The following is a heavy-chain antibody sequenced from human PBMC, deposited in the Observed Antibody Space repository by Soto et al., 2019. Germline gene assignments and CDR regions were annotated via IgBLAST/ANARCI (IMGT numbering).Heavy chain of an antibody. Sequence: PSETLSLTCTVSGASISSGTFYWGWIRQPPGKGLEWIGYIYYSDNTYSNPSLKSRVAISGGTSRNQFSLRLSSVTAADTAVYYCARVRRVGATIDYWGQGTLVTVSS. V-gene: IGHV4-30-4*08. J-gene: IGHJ4*02. CDR1: GASISSGTFY. CDR3: ARVRRVGATIDY. CDR2: IYYSDNT. D-gene: IGHD1-26*01.